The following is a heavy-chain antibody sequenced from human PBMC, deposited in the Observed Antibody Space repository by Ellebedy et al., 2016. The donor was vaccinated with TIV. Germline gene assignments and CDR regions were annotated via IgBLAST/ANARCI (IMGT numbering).Heavy chain of an antibody. CDR2: INHSGST. V-gene: IGHV4-34*01. CDR1: GESFSGYY. Sequence: SETLSLTCAVYGESFSGYYWSWIRQPPGKGLEWIGEINHSGSTNYNPSLKGRVTISVDTSKNQFSLKLSSVTAADTAVYYCAREGGMTYSSGWYAFDIWGQGTMVTVSS. J-gene: IGHJ3*02. CDR3: AREGGMTYSSGWYAFDI. D-gene: IGHD6-19*01.